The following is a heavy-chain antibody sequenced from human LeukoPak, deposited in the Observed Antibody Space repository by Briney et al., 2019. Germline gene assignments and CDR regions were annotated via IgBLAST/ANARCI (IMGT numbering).Heavy chain of an antibody. Sequence: PGRSLRLSCAASGFTFSSYGMHWVRQVPGKGLEWVAVISYDGSNKYYADSVKGRFTISRDNSKNTLYLQMNSLRAEDTAVYYCAKGATLFDYWGQGTLVTVSS. V-gene: IGHV3-30*18. J-gene: IGHJ4*02. CDR1: GFTFSSYG. CDR3: AKGATLFDY. CDR2: ISYDGSNK.